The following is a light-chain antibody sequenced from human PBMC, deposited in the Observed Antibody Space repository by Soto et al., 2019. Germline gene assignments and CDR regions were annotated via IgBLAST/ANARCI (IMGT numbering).Light chain of an antibody. Sequence: IVVTQSPATLSVSPGERVTLSCRASQGVGSNLAWYQQRPGQAPRLLIYDASTRATGIPDRFSGSGSGTGFTFTIKRLQFEDFAVYYWQKFNIRPHMLSFGGGTKLEMK. J-gene: IGKJ4*01. CDR1: QGVGSN. V-gene: IGKV3-15*01. CDR3: QKFNIRPHMLS. CDR2: DAS.